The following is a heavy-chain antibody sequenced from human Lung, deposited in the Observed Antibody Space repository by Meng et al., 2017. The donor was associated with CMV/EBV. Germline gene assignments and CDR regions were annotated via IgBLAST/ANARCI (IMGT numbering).Heavy chain of an antibody. CDR3: ARGVNDRGPSSSSNPYSSGWYYFDD. V-gene: IGHV1-46*01. CDR1: GYTFTSYY. CDR2: INPSGGST. J-gene: IGHJ4*02. Sequence: ASVXVSXKASGYTFTSYYMHWVRQAPGQGLEWMGIINPSGGSTSYGQKFQGRVTMTRDTSTSTVYMELSRLRSEDTAVYYCARGVNDRGPSSSSNPYSSGWYYFDDWGKG. D-gene: IGHD6-19*01.